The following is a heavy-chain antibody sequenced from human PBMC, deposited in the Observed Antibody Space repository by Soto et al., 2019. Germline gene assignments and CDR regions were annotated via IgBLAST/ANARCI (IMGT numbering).Heavy chain of an antibody. V-gene: IGHV3-33*01. J-gene: IGHJ3*02. CDR2: IWYDGSNK. CDR1: GFTFSSYG. D-gene: IGHD6-13*01. Sequence: PGGSLRLSCAASGFTFSSYGMHWVRQAPGKGLEWVAVIWYDGSNKYYADSVKGRFTISRDNSKNTLYLQMNSLRAEDTAVYYCARRYGSGWSTLASAFDIWGQGTMVTVSS. CDR3: ARRYGSGWSTLASAFDI.